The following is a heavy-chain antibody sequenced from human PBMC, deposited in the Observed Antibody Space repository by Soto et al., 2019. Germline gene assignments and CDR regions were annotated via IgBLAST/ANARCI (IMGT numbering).Heavy chain of an antibody. CDR3: ARGMGRYLDL. V-gene: IGHV4-4*07. CDR1: GDSISNFY. D-gene: IGHD2-8*01. CDR2: VSASART. Sequence: QVQLQESGPGLVKPSETLSLTCTVSGDSISNFYLSWIRQPAGKGLESIGRVSASARTNYNPSLQSRGTMSLDTSKKQFSLRLTSVSAADTAGYFCARGMGRYLDLWGRGTLVIVSS. J-gene: IGHJ2*01.